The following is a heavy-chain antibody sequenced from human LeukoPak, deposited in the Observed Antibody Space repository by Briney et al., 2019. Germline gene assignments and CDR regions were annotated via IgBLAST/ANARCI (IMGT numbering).Heavy chain of an antibody. CDR1: GGSISSSSYY. CDR2: IYYSGST. J-gene: IGHJ4*02. Sequence: SETLSPTCTVSGGSISSSSYYWGWIRQPPGKGLEWIGSIYYSGSTYYNPSLKSRVTISVDTSKNQFSLKLSSVTAADTAVYYCARGFGVAAAGPGYWGQGTLVTVSS. CDR3: ARGFGVAAAGPGY. V-gene: IGHV4-39*01. D-gene: IGHD6-13*01.